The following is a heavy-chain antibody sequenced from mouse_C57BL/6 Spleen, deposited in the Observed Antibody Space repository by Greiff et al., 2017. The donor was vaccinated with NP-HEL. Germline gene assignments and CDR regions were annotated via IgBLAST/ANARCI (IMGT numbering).Heavy chain of an antibody. CDR2: ISGGGGNT. CDR3: ARHTYYGSSYEYFDY. J-gene: IGHJ2*01. CDR1: GFTFSSYT. V-gene: IGHV5-9*01. Sequence: DVMLVESGGGLVKPGGSLKLSCAASGFTFSSYTMSWVRQTPEKRLEWVATISGGGGNTYYPDSVKGRFTISRDNAKNTLYLQMSSLRSEDTALYYCARHTYYGSSYEYFDYWGQGTTLTVSS. D-gene: IGHD1-1*01.